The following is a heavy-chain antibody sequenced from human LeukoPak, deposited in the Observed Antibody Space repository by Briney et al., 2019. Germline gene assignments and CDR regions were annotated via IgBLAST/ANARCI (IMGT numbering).Heavy chain of an antibody. CDR1: GACFSSSTYY. J-gene: IGHJ4*02. Sequence: SETLSLTCTVSGACFSSSTYYWGWIRQPPGKGLEWIGSIYYSGSTYYNPSLKSRVTMSVDTSKNQFSLKLSSVTAADTAVYYCARHAGGISATGTRPFDYWGQGTLVTVSS. D-gene: IGHD6-13*01. CDR3: ARHAGGISATGTRPFDY. V-gene: IGHV4-39*01. CDR2: IYYSGST.